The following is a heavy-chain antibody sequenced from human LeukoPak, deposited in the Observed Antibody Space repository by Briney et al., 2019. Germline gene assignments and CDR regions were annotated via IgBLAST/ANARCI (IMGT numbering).Heavy chain of an antibody. CDR2: IYPGDSDT. CDR3: ARRQGCSSTSCPPDS. V-gene: IGHV5-51*01. CDR1: GYSFTTYW. J-gene: IGHJ4*02. Sequence: GESLKISCKGSGYSFTTYWIAWVRQMPGKGLEWMGIIYPGDSDTRYSPSFEGQVTISADESITTAYLQWKSLKASDTAMYYCARRQGCSSTSCPPDSWGQGTLVTVSS. D-gene: IGHD2-2*01.